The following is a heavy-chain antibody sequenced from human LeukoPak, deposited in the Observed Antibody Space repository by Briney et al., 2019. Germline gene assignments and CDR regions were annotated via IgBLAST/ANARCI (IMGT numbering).Heavy chain of an antibody. CDR3: VRETSYRFDP. CDR2: IKSDGSTT. V-gene: IGHV3-74*01. Sequence: GGSLRLSCAASGFTFRSYSMNWVRQAPGKGLVWVSSIKSDGSTTTYADSVRGRFTISRDNAKNTLYLQMNSLGDEDTAVYYCVRETSYRFDPWGQGTLVIVSS. J-gene: IGHJ5*02. CDR1: GFTFRSYS.